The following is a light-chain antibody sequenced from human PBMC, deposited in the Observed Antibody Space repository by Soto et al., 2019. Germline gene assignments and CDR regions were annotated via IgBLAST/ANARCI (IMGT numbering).Light chain of an antibody. CDR2: AAS. V-gene: IGKV3-15*01. CDR1: QSIGRN. CDR3: QQYNNWSLIS. Sequence: EIVMPQSPATLSVSPGERATLSFRIHQSIGRNLGWYQHNPGKAPRLLIYAASTRATGIPAGFSGSGSGTEFTLTSSSLQSEDSAVYYCQQYNNWSLISFGQGTRLEIK. J-gene: IGKJ5*01.